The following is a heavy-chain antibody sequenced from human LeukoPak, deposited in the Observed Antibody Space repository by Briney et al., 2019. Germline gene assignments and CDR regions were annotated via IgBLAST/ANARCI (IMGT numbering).Heavy chain of an antibody. CDR1: GGSISSDGYS. J-gene: IGHJ4*02. Sequence: PSQTLSLTCAVSGGSISSDGYSWSWIRQPPGKGLEWIGYIYHSGSTYYNPSLKSRVTISVDRSKNQFSLKLSSVTAADTAVYYCARDGDTAMFDYWGQGTLVTVSS. V-gene: IGHV4-30-2*01. D-gene: IGHD5-18*01. CDR2: IYHSGST. CDR3: ARDGDTAMFDY.